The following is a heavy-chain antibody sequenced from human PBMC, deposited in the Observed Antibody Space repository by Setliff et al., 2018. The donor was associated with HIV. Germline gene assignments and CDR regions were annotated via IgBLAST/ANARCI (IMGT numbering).Heavy chain of an antibody. CDR2: INASGGST. Sequence: ASVKVSCKASGYSFTSYYIHRVRQAPGQGLEWMGIINASGGSTTYAQKLQGRVTMTRDTSTSTVYMELRSLRSEDTAVYYCARDNYSIADYLDYWGQGTKVTVSS. J-gene: IGHJ4*02. V-gene: IGHV1-46*04. D-gene: IGHD6-13*01. CDR1: GYSFTSYY. CDR3: ARDNYSIADYLDY.